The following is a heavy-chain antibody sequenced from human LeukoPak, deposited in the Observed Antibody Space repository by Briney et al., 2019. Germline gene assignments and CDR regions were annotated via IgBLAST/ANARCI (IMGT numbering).Heavy chain of an antibody. CDR3: ARVRPPWYFEY. CDR1: GGSISSYY. Sequence: PSETLSLTCTVSGGSISSYYWSWLRQPPGKGLEWIGYIYYSGSTNYNPSLKSRVTISVDTSKNQFSLKLSSVTAADTAVYYCARVRPPWYFEYWGQGTLFTVSS. J-gene: IGHJ4*02. CDR2: IYYSGST. V-gene: IGHV4-59*01.